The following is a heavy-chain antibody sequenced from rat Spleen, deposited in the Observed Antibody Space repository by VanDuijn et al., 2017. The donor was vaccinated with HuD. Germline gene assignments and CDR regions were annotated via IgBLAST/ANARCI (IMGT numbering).Heavy chain of an antibody. CDR1: GFTFSDYN. V-gene: IGHV5-7*01. J-gene: IGHJ2*01. Sequence: EVQLVESGGGFVQPGRSLKLSCAASGFTFSDYNMAWVRQAPKKGLEWVATINYDGSSTYYRDSVKGRFTISRDNAKITLYLQMDSLRSEDTATYYCTTGTFWGQGVMVTVSS. CDR3: TTGTF. CDR2: INYDGSST.